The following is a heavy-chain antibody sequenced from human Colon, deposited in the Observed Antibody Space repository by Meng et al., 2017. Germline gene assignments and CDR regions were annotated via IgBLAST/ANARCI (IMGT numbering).Heavy chain of an antibody. CDR3: ARDAKHDYGDYVSGY. CDR2: ISSDGSNK. CDR1: GFTFTNYA. V-gene: IGHV3-30-3*01. D-gene: IGHD4-17*01. Sequence: GGSLRLSCAASGFTFTNYALHWVRQAPGKGLKWVAFISSDGSNKYYADSVKGRFTISRDNSKNTLYLQMNSLRAEDTAVYYCARDAKHDYGDYVSGYWGQGTLVTVSS. J-gene: IGHJ4*02.